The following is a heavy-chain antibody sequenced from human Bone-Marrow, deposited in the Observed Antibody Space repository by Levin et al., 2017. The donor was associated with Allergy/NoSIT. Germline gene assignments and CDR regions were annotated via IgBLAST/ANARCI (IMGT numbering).Heavy chain of an antibody. Sequence: GGSLRLSCAASGFTFSNYAMSWVRQAPGKGLEWVSAITTSGGSTYYADSVKGRFTISRDNSKNTLYLQMNSLRADDTAVYYCAKGDRNGVQGVTFDYWGQGTLVTVSS. CDR3: AKGDRNGVQGVTFDY. CDR2: ITTSGGST. D-gene: IGHD3-10*01. CDR1: GFTFSNYA. J-gene: IGHJ4*02. V-gene: IGHV3-23*01.